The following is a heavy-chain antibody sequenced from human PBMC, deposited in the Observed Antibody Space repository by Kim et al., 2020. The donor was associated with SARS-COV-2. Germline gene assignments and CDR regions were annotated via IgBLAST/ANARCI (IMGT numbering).Heavy chain of an antibody. CDR1: GGSISSYY. D-gene: IGHD1-26*01. CDR2: IYYSGST. J-gene: IGHJ6*02. V-gene: IGHV4-59*01. Sequence: SETLSLTCTVSGGSISSYYWSWIRQPPGKGLEWIGYIYYSGSTNYNPSLKSRVTISVDTSKNQFSLKLSSVTAVDTAVYYCARVSSVGADYYYYGMDVWGQGTTVTVSS. CDR3: ARVSSVGADYYYYGMDV.